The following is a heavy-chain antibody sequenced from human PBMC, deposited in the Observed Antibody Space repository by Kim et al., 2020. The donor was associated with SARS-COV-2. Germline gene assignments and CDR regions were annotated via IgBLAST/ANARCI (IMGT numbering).Heavy chain of an antibody. D-gene: IGHD2-2*01. CDR3: ARAVYQPLLYYYYYGMDV. Sequence: GRFTITRDHSKNTLYLQMNSLRAEDTAVYYCARAVYQPLLYYYYYGMDVWGQGTTVTVSS. V-gene: IGHV3-30*01. J-gene: IGHJ6*02.